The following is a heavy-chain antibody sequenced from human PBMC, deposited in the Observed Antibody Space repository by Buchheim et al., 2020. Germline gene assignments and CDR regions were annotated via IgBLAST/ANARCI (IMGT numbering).Heavy chain of an antibody. D-gene: IGHD2-15*01. CDR2: IWYDGSNK. J-gene: IGHJ4*02. Sequence: QVQLVESGGGVVQPGRSLRLSCAASGFTFSSYGMHWVRQAPGKGLEWVAVIWYDGSNKYYADSVKGRFAISRDNSKNTLYLQMNSLRAEDTAVYYCARDPYCSGGSCPSAAPPQDWGQGTL. CDR1: GFTFSSYG. CDR3: ARDPYCSGGSCPSAAPPQD. V-gene: IGHV3-33*01.